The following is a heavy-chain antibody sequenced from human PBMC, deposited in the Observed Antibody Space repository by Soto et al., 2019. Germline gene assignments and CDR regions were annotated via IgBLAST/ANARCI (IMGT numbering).Heavy chain of an antibody. CDR2: ISYTVDA. V-gene: IGHV4-59*01. J-gene: IGHJ4*02. CDR3: VGSVMSGAMESADY. D-gene: IGHD5-18*01. Sequence: HVQLQESGPGLVKPSEPLSLTCSVSAGSISRYYWGWVRQSPGAGLEWIAHISYTVDASYNPSLKSRVTMSLDTSKTQIALSLMSVTAADTAVYYGVGSVMSGAMESADYWGQGTLVTVTS. CDR1: AGSISRYY.